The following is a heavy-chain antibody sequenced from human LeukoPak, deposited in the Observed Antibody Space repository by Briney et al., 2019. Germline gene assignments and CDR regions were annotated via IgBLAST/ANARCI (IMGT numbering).Heavy chain of an antibody. D-gene: IGHD3-9*01. CDR3: ARRNDILTGLSMDV. CDR1: GGSISSSSYY. V-gene: IGHV4-39*07. CDR2: IYYSGST. Sequence: PSETLSLTCTVSGGSISSSSYYWGWIRQPPGKGLEWIGSIYYSGSTYYNPSLKSRVTISVDTSKNQFSLKLSSVTAADTAVYYCARRNDILTGLSMDVWGKGTTVTISS. J-gene: IGHJ6*03.